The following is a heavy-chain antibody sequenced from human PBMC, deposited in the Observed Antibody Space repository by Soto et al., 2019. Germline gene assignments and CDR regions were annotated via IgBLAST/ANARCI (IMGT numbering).Heavy chain of an antibody. J-gene: IGHJ4*02. D-gene: IGHD5-18*01. CDR3: ARDSYNFDD. V-gene: IGHV4-59*01. CDR1: GGSIRRYY. CDR2: IYYSGST. Sequence: PSETLSFTCTVSGGSIRRYYLSCIRQPRGKGLEWIGYIYYSGSTDYNPSLKSRVTISVDTSKNQFSLKLRSVTAADTAVYYCARDSYNFDDWGQGILVTVS.